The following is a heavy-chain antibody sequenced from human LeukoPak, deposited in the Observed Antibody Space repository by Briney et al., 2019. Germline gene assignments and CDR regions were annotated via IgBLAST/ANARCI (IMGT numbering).Heavy chain of an antibody. CDR3: ARDLPAITRCGPSIANWFDP. D-gene: IGHD2-21*01. CDR1: GYTFTGYY. CDR2: INPNSGGT. Sequence: ASVKVSCKASGYTFTGYYVRWVRQAPGQGLEWMGWINPNSGGTNYAQKFQGRVTMTRDTSISTAYMELSRLRSDDTAVYYCARDLPAITRCGPSIANWFDPWGQGTLVTVSS. V-gene: IGHV1-2*02. J-gene: IGHJ5*02.